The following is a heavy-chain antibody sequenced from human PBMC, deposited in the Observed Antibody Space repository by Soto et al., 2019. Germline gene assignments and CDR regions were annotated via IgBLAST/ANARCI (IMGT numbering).Heavy chain of an antibody. D-gene: IGHD1-26*01. J-gene: IGHJ4*02. CDR2: ISYDGSNK. CDR3: AKTVSGNEWELLEASDY. CDR1: GFTFSSYG. V-gene: IGHV3-30*18. Sequence: PGRSLRLSCAASGFTFSSYGMHWVRQAPGKGLEWVAVISYDGSNKYYADSVKGRFTISRDNSKNTLYLQMNSLRAEDTAVYYCAKTVSGNEWELLEASDYRCQGTLVTVSS.